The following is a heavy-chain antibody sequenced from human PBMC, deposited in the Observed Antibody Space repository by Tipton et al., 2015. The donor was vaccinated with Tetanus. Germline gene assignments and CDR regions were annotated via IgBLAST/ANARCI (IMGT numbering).Heavy chain of an antibody. CDR2: IYYSGDT. V-gene: IGHV4-31*03. CDR1: GDSLSRGGYF. CDR3: ARANYEYPNKGPFDS. J-gene: IGHJ4*02. D-gene: IGHD3-3*01. Sequence: TLSLTCTVSGDSLSRGGYFWNWIRQRPGGGPGGIGYIYYSGDTYLNPSLESRVSMSVDTSKNQFSLKLTSVTAADTAVYYCARANYEYPNKGPFDSWGQGTLVIVSS.